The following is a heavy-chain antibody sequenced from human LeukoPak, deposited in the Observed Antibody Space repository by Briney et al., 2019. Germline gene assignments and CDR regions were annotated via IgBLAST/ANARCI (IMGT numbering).Heavy chain of an antibody. CDR1: GFTFSSYS. D-gene: IGHD3-10*01. V-gene: IGHV3-48*01. Sequence: PGGSLRLSCAASGFTFSSYSMNWVRQAPGKELEWVSYISGSGSTKYYPDSVKGRFAISRDNAKKSLHLQMNSLRAEDTAVYYCARWFGGSFDYWGQGTLVTVSS. CDR2: ISGSGSTK. J-gene: IGHJ4*02. CDR3: ARWFGGSFDY.